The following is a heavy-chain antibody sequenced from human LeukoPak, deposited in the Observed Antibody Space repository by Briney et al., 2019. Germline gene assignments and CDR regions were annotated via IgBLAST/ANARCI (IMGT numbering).Heavy chain of an antibody. J-gene: IGHJ4*02. Sequence: GGSLRLSCAASGFTFSSDSMNWVRQAPGKGLEWGSSISSSSSYIYYADSVKGRFPISRHNAKNSLYLQMNSLRAEDTAVYYCARVWDEVSDFDYWGQGPLVTVSS. CDR2: ISSSSSYI. CDR1: GFTFSSDS. V-gene: IGHV3-21*01. CDR3: ARVWDEVSDFDY. D-gene: IGHD1-26*01.